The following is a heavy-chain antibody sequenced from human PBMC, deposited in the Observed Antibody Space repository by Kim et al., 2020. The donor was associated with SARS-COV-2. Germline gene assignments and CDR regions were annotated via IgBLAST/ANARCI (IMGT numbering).Heavy chain of an antibody. CDR3: ARLGYYYDSSGYYYDYGMDV. Sequence: SETLSLTCTVPGGSISSYYWSWIRQPPGKGLEWIGYIYYSGSTNYNPSLKSRVTISVDTSKNQFSLKLSSVTAADTAVYYCARLGYYYDSSGYYYDYGMDVWGQGTTVTVSS. J-gene: IGHJ6*02. V-gene: IGHV4-59*08. CDR2: IYYSGST. D-gene: IGHD3-22*01. CDR1: GGSISSYY.